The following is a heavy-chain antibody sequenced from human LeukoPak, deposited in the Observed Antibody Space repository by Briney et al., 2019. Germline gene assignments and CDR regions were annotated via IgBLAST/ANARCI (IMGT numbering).Heavy chain of an antibody. CDR3: AKDRSITMVRGANWFDP. CDR2: ISGSGGST. Sequence: GGSLRLSCAASGFTFSNYFMHWVRQAPGKGLEWVSAISGSGGSTYYADSVRGRFTISRDNSKNTLYLQMNSLRAEDTAVYYCAKDRSITMVRGANWFDPWGQGTLVTVSS. CDR1: GFTFSNYF. V-gene: IGHV3-23*01. J-gene: IGHJ5*02. D-gene: IGHD3-10*01.